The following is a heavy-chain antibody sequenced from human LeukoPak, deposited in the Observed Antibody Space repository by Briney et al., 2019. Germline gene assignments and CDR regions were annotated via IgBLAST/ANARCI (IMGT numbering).Heavy chain of an antibody. D-gene: IGHD3-3*01. Sequence: PGGALRLSCAASGFTFSSYDMTWVRQAPGKGLEWVSYISGSGTTIYYADSVKGRFTISRDNAKNSLYLKVNSLRVEDTAVYYCARGGGRITIFGVVPNWFDTWGQGTLVTVSS. V-gene: IGHV3-48*03. CDR1: GFTFSSYD. CDR3: ARGGGRITIFGVVPNWFDT. J-gene: IGHJ5*02. CDR2: ISGSGTTI.